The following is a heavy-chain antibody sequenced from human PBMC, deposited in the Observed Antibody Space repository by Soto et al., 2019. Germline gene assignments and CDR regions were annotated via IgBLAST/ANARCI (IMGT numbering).Heavy chain of an antibody. D-gene: IGHD2-2*01. J-gene: IGHJ4*02. CDR1: GGSFSGYY. Sequence: SETLSLTCAVYGGSFSGYYWSWIRQPPGKGLEWIGEINHSGSTNYNPSLKSRVTISVDTSKNQFSLKLSSVTAADTAVYYCARDLRGYPFDYWGQGTLVTVSS. V-gene: IGHV4-34*01. CDR2: INHSGST. CDR3: ARDLRGYPFDY.